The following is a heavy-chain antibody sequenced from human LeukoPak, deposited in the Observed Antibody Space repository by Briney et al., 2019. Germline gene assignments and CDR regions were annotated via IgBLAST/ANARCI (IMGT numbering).Heavy chain of an antibody. J-gene: IGHJ4*02. D-gene: IGHD2-15*01. V-gene: IGHV4-34*01. CDR3: ARGWVGGDYFDY. CDR1: GGSFSGYY. CDR2: INHSGST. Sequence: KPSETLSLTCAVYGGSFSGYYWSWIRQPPGKGLEWIGEINHSGSTNYNPSLKSRVTISVDTSKNQFSLKLSSVTAADTAVYYCARGWVGGDYFDYWGQGTLVTVSS.